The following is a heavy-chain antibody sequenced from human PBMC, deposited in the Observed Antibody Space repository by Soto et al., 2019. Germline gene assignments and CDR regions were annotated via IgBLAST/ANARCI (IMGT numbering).Heavy chain of an antibody. V-gene: IGHV3-23*01. J-gene: IGHJ3*02. CDR1: GFTFSSYA. Sequence: GGSLRLSCAASGFTFSSYAMSWVRQAPGKGLEWVSAISGSGGSTYYADSVKGRFTISRDNSKNTLYLQMNSLRAEDTAVYYCAKDLGITMVRGVTSDAFDIWGQGTMVTVSS. CDR3: AKDLGITMVRGVTSDAFDI. D-gene: IGHD3-10*01. CDR2: ISGSGGST.